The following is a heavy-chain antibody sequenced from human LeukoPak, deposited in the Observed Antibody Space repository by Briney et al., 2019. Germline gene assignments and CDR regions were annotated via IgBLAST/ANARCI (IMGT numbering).Heavy chain of an antibody. CDR1: GGSFSGYY. V-gene: IGHV4-34*01. CDR2: INHSGST. J-gene: IGHJ4*02. CDR3: AGIRGVPRPFDY. D-gene: IGHD3-10*01. Sequence: SETLSLTCAVYGGSFSGYYWSWIRQPPGKGLEWIGEINHSGSTNYNPSLKSRVTISVDTSKNQFSLKLSSVTAADTAAYYCAGIRGVPRPFDYWGQGTLVTVSS.